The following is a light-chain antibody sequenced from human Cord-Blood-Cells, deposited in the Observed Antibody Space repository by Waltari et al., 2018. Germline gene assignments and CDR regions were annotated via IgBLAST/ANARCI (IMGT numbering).Light chain of an antibody. V-gene: IGLV2-23*02. CDR3: CPYAGSSTV. Sequence: QSALTQPASVSGSPGQSITIPCTGTSSDVGSYNLVSWYQQHPSKAPKLMIYEVSKRPSEVSIHFSGCKSSNAASLKSSGVQAEDEADYYCCPYAGSSTVFGGGTQLTVL. CDR2: EVS. CDR1: SSDVGSYNL. J-gene: IGLJ7*01.